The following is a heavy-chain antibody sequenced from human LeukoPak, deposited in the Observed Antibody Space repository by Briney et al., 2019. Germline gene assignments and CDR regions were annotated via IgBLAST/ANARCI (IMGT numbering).Heavy chain of an antibody. CDR1: GGSISSGDYY. V-gene: IGHV4-30-4*08. CDR3: ARVRTAAGTLSVDP. CDR2: IYYSGST. Sequence: NPSETLSLTCTVSGGSISSGDYYWSWIRQPPGKGLEWIGYIYYSGSTYYNPSLKSRVTISVDTSKNQFSLKLSSVTAADTAVYYCARVRTAAGTLSVDPWGQGTLVTVSS. J-gene: IGHJ5*02. D-gene: IGHD6-13*01.